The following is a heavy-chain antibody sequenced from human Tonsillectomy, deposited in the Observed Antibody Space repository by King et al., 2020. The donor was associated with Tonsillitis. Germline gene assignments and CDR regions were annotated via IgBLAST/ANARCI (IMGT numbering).Heavy chain of an antibody. CDR3: AKDRRAIVVVIRGYFDS. CDR2: ISGSGGST. Sequence: VQLVESGGGLVQPGGSLRLSCAASGFTFSSYAMSWVRQAPGKGLEWVSAISGSGGSTYYADSVMGRFTISRDNSKNTLYLQMNSLRAEDTAVYYCAKDRRAIVVVIRGYFDSWGQGTLVTVSS. D-gene: IGHD3-22*01. J-gene: IGHJ4*02. V-gene: IGHV3-23*04. CDR1: GFTFSSYA.